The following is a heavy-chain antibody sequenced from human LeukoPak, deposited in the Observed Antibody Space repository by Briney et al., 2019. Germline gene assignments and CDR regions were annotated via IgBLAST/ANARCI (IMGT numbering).Heavy chain of an antibody. CDR1: GFTLSDSA. CDR2: ISARGGNS. D-gene: IGHD1-26*01. J-gene: IGHJ4*02. Sequence: PGGSLRLSCEASGFTLSDSAMSWVRQASGRGLEWVSLISARGGNSYYADSVKGRFTVSRDSSKNTLHLQMNSLRAEDTAVYYCARDIELSCWGQGTLVTVSS. CDR3: ARDIELSC. V-gene: IGHV3-23*01.